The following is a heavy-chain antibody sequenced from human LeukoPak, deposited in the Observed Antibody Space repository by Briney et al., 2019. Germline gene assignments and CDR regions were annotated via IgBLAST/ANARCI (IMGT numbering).Heavy chain of an antibody. CDR1: GYTFTGYY. D-gene: IGHD1-26*01. CDR2: IKPNSGGT. V-gene: IGHV1-2*02. Sequence: ASVKVSCRASGYTFTGYYMHWVRQAPGQGLEWMGWIKPNSGGTNYAQKFQGRVTMTRDTSISTAYLEMSTLRSDDTAVYYCARAKYSGSFSLWGQGTMVTVSS. J-gene: IGHJ3*01. CDR3: ARAKYSGSFSL.